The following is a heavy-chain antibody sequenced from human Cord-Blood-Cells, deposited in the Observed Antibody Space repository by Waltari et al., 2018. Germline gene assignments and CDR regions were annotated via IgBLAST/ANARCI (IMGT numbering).Heavy chain of an antibody. J-gene: IGHJ6*02. D-gene: IGHD6-13*01. CDR3: ARFSDRTAALYYSMDV. CDR1: GGTFSSYA. Sequence: QVQLVQSGAEVKKPGSSVKVSCKASGGTFSSYAISWVRQAPGQGLEWMEGIIPIFGTANYAQKSQSRVTITADESTSTAYMELSSLRSEDTAVYYCARFSDRTAALYYSMDVWGQGTTVTVSS. V-gene: IGHV1-69*01. CDR2: IIPIFGTA.